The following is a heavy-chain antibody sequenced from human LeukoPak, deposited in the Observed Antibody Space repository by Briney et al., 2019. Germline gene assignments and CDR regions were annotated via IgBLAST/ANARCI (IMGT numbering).Heavy chain of an antibody. J-gene: IGHJ4*02. CDR2: ISYDGSNK. CDR3: ARDPILVRGYFDY. V-gene: IGHV3-30-3*01. CDR1: GFTFSSYA. D-gene: IGHD3-10*01. Sequence: GGSLRLSCAASGFTFSSYAMHWVRQAPGKGLEWVAVISYDGSNKYYADSVKGRFTISRDNSENTLHLQMNSLRPEDTAIYYCARDPILVRGYFDYWGQGTLVTVSS.